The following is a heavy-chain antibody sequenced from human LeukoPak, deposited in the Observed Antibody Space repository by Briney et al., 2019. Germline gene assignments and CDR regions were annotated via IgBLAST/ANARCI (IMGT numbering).Heavy chain of an antibody. CDR2: VYYSGST. CDR1: GDFITAYY. J-gene: IGHJ4*02. CDR3: ASNTGTFFDY. V-gene: IGHV4-59*01. D-gene: IGHD7-27*01. Sequence: SETLSLTCTLSGDFITAYYWRWLRQPPGKGLEWIGYVYYSGSTEYHTSLRSRVPISLKQSQQQSSLNLTSVTAADTAGYYFASNTGTFFDYWGQGAPVTVSS.